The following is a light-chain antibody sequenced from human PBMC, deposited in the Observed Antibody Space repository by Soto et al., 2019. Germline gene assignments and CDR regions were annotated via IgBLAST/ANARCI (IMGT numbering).Light chain of an antibody. CDR1: QSVSTNF. J-gene: IGKJ1*01. V-gene: IGKV3-20*01. Sequence: EIVLTQSPGTLSLSPGEGATLSCRASQSVSTNFFAWYQQKPGQAPRLLIYGASTRATGIPDRFSGSGSGTDFSLSIGGVELEDLAVYYCQRYGTTWWTCGQGTRVDTK. CDR3: QRYGTTWWT. CDR2: GAS.